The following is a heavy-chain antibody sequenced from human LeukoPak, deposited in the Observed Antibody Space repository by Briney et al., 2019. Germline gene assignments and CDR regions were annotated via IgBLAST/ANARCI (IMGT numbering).Heavy chain of an antibody. D-gene: IGHD2-2*01. Sequence: GRSLRLPCAASGFTFSSYAMHWVRQAPGKGLEWVAVISSDGSNKYYADSVKGRFTISRDNSKNTLYLQMNSLRAEDTAVYYCARDRGPSIVVVPAALGYWGQGTLVTVSS. J-gene: IGHJ4*02. CDR3: ARDRGPSIVVVPAALGY. V-gene: IGHV3-30*04. CDR1: GFTFSSYA. CDR2: ISSDGSNK.